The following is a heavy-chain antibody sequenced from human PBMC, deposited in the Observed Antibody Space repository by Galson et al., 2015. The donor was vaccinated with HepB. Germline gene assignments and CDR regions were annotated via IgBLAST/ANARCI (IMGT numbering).Heavy chain of an antibody. V-gene: IGHV3-74*01. Sequence: SLRLSCAASGFTFSSYWMHWVRQAPGKGLVWVSRINSDGSNTAYADSVKGRFTISRDNAKNTLYLQMNSLRAEDTAVYYCARAAGEVAGTIPPRNWGQGTLVTVSS. J-gene: IGHJ4*02. D-gene: IGHD6-19*01. CDR2: INSDGSNT. CDR1: GFTFSSYW. CDR3: ARAAGEVAGTIPPRN.